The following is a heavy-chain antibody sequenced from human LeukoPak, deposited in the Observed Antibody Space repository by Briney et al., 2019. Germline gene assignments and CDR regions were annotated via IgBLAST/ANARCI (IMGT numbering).Heavy chain of an antibody. CDR3: AREVESQGRSLDI. D-gene: IGHD3-3*01. Sequence: SQTLSLTCTVSGGSISSGSYYWSWIRQPAGKGLEWIGRIYTSGSTNYNPSLKSRVTISVDTSKNQFSLRLSSVTAADTAVYYCAREVESQGRSLDIWGQGTVVTVSS. CDR2: IYTSGST. CDR1: GGSISSGSYY. V-gene: IGHV4-61*02. J-gene: IGHJ3*02.